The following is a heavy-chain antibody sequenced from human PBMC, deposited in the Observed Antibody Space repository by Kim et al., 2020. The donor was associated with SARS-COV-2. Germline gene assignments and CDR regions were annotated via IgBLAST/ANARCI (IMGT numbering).Heavy chain of an antibody. J-gene: IGHJ6*01. Sequence: ASVKVSCKTSGYTFRENVFEIGLHWVRQAPGQGREWMGWINEANGDTKYAQKFQGRITISRDRAASVVNMQLSSLTSEDTALYHCVRNYHMDVCEQGTTVFVS. V-gene: IGHV1-3*01. CDR2: INEANGDT. CDR1: GYTFRENVFEIG. D-gene: IGHD2-2*01. CDR3: VRNYHMDV.